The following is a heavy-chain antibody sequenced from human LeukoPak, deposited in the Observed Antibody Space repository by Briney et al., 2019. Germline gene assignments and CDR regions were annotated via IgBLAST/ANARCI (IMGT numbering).Heavy chain of an antibody. J-gene: IGHJ3*02. CDR3: AGYQNYYDSSGYYRIDAFDI. Sequence: SETLSLTCAVYGGSFSGYYWSWIRQPPGKGLEWIGEINHIGSTNYNPSLKSRVTISVDTSKNQFSLKLSSVTAADTAVYYCAGYQNYYDSSGYYRIDAFDIWGQGTMVTVSS. V-gene: IGHV4-34*01. CDR2: INHIGST. D-gene: IGHD3-22*01. CDR1: GGSFSGYY.